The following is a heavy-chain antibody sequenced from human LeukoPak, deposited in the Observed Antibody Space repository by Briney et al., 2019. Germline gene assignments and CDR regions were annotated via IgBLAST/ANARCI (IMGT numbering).Heavy chain of an antibody. CDR3: AKDAIRRITIFGVVTNYFDY. CDR2: ISGSGGST. V-gene: IGHV3-23*01. J-gene: IGHJ4*02. Sequence: GGSLRLSCAASGFTFSSYAVSWVRQAPGKGLEWVSAISGSGGSTYYADSVKGRFTISRDNSKNTLYLQMNSLRAEDTAVYYCAKDAIRRITIFGVVTNYFDYWGQGTLVTVSS. CDR1: GFTFSSYA. D-gene: IGHD3-3*01.